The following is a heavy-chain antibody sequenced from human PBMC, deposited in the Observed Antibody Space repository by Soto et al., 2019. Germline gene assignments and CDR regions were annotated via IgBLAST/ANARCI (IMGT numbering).Heavy chain of an antibody. J-gene: IGHJ6*02. CDR1: GYSFTTYW. CDR2: IDPGDSYA. CDR3: ARQRGYGMDV. V-gene: IGHV5-10-1*01. Sequence: GESLKISCQGSGYSFTTYWISWVRQMPGKGLEWMGKIDPGDSYANYSPSFQGHVTISADKSINTAYLQWSSLKASDTAMYYCARQRGYGMDVWGQGTKVTVSS. D-gene: IGHD3-10*01.